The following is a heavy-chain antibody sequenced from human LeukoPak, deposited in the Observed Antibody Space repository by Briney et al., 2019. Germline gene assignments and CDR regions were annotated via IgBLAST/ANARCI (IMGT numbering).Heavy chain of an antibody. D-gene: IGHD5-12*01. Sequence: SETLSFTCTVSGGSISSYYWSWIRQPAGKGLEWIGRIYTSGSTNYNPSLKSRVTMSVDTSKNQFSLKLSSVTAADTAVYYCARAPWPTYSGYDVYYYYGMDVWGQGTTVTVSS. CDR3: ARAPWPTYSGYDVYYYYGMDV. V-gene: IGHV4-4*07. J-gene: IGHJ6*02. CDR2: IYTSGST. CDR1: GGSISSYY.